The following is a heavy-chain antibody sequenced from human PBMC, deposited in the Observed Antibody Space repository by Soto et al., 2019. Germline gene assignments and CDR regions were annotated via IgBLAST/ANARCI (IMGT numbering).Heavy chain of an antibody. J-gene: IGHJ4*02. CDR3: AKGVAGSTSPFDY. CDR1: GFTFSSYA. Sequence: EVQLLESGGDLVQPGGSLRLSCAASGFTFSSYAMTWVRQAPGKGLEWVSGISTSGASTYYADSVTGRFTISRDNSKDTLYLQMNSLRAEDTAIYYCAKGVAGSTSPFDYWGQGTLVTVSS. CDR2: ISTSGAST. D-gene: IGHD2-2*01. V-gene: IGHV3-23*01.